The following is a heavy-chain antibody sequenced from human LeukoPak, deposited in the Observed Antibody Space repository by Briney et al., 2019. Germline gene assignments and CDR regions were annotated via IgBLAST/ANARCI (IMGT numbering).Heavy chain of an antibody. J-gene: IGHJ5*02. Sequence: SETLPLTCTVSGDSMSRYHWSWLRQPPGKGLEWIGYVIYSGRTNYNPSLKSRVIISVDKSKNQFSLKVSSVTAADTAVYYCATHRVVASAGWFDPWGQGTLVTVSS. CDR3: ATHRVVASAGWFDP. CDR2: VIYSGRT. V-gene: IGHV4-59*08. D-gene: IGHD2-2*01. CDR1: GDSMSRYH.